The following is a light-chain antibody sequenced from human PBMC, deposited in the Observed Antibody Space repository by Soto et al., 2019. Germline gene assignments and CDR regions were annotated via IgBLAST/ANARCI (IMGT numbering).Light chain of an antibody. V-gene: IGLV2-14*01. Sequence: QSALTQPASVFGSPGQSITISCTGTSSDVGGYNYVSWYQQHPGKAPKLMIFDVSKRPSGVSNRFSGSKSGNTASLTISGLQAEDEADYYCSSYTSSSTLYVFGTGTKLTVL. J-gene: IGLJ1*01. CDR3: SSYTSSSTLYV. CDR2: DVS. CDR1: SSDVGGYNY.